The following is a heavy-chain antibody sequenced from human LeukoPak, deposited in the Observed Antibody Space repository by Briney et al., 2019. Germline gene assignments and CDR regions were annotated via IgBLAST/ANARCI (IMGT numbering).Heavy chain of an antibody. D-gene: IGHD3-3*01. Sequence: GGSLRLSCAASGFTFSSYAMSWVRQAPGKGLEWVSAISGSGGSTYYADSVKGRFTISGDNSKNTLYLQMNSLRAEDTAVYYCAKAYYDFWSGYYPLFDYWGQGTLVTVSS. V-gene: IGHV3-23*01. CDR1: GFTFSSYA. CDR3: AKAYYDFWSGYYPLFDY. J-gene: IGHJ4*02. CDR2: ISGSGGST.